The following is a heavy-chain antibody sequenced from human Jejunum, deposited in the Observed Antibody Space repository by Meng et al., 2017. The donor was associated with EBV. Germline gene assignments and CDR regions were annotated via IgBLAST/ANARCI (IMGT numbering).Heavy chain of an antibody. CDR3: ARDGGPSGSYAYWFDP. D-gene: IGHD1-26*01. CDR1: GGSSSSRNG. J-gene: IGHJ5*02. CDR2: IFHIGTT. Sequence: LPAPGPGRVEPVGHLSPTCLSSGGSSSSRNGWSWDRQPPGKGPEWIGEIFHIGTTNYNPTLKSRVTMSVDKSKNHFSLKLTSVTAADAAVYYCARDGGPSGSYAYWFDPWGQGTLVTVSS. V-gene: IGHV4-4*02.